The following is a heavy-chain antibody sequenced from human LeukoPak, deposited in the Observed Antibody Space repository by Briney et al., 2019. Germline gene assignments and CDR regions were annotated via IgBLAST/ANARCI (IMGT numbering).Heavy chain of an antibody. CDR2: IYYSGST. Sequence: SETLSLTCTVSGASISSSGYYWGWIRQPPGKGLEWIGSIYYSGSTHYNPSLKSRVTISVDTSKNQFSLTLISVTAADTAVYYCATLPWGYFDYWGQGTLVTVSS. CDR1: GASISSSGYY. D-gene: IGHD7-27*01. V-gene: IGHV4-39*01. J-gene: IGHJ4*02. CDR3: ATLPWGYFDY.